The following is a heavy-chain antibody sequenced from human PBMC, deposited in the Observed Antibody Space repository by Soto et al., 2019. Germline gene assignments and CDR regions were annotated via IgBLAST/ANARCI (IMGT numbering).Heavy chain of an antibody. CDR1: GFTFGDYP. D-gene: IGHD2-15*01. CDR3: TTGGYCTDGSCSTEFAP. Sequence: QLLESGGGLVQPGRSLRLSCTASGFTFGDYPMHWVRQRPGQGLEWVSGITWNSVNVGYADSVRGRFTISRDNAKNPLFLQMDNLRPEDTAFYFCTTGGYCTDGSCSTEFAPGGQGTLVPVS. V-gene: IGHV3-9*01. J-gene: IGHJ5*02. CDR2: ITWNSVNV.